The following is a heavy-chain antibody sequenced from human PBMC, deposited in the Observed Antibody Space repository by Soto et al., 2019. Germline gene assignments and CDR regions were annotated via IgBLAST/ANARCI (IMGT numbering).Heavy chain of an antibody. CDR3: ARHRSGWREGDY. CDR1: GFTFTNHG. J-gene: IGHJ4*02. D-gene: IGHD6-19*01. CDR2: ISAENGNT. Sequence: QVQVVQSGAAVKKPGASVKVSCKASGFTFTNHGISWVRQAPGQGLEWMAWISAENGNTNHAQKFQGRVTMSIGTSTSTAYMELTSLRSDDTAVYYCARHRSGWREGDYRGQGTLVVVPS. V-gene: IGHV1-18*04.